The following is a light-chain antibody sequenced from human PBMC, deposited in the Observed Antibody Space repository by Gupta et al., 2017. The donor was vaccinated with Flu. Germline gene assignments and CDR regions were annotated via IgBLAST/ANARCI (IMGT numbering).Light chain of an antibody. CDR3: ASCDDSRNACV. V-gene: IGLV1-44*01. CDR1: SFTLGRNT. CDR2: NDT. J-gene: IGLJ1*01. Sequence: RVTVSCSGCSFTLGRNTANWYQQLPGASPELLIFNDTQRPSGVPDRFSGSRSGTSVSLAISGLQSEDEADYYCASCDDSRNACVFGSGTKLTVL.